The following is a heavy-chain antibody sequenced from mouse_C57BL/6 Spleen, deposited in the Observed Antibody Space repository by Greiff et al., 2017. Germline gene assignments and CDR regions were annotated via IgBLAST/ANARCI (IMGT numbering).Heavy chain of an antibody. CDR3: ARNGGGMDY. CDR2: IWSGGST. V-gene: IGHV2-2*01. J-gene: IGHJ4*01. CDR1: GFSLTSYG. Sequence: VMLVESGPGLVQPSQSLSITCTVSGFSLTSYGVHWVRQSPGKGLEWLGVIWSGGSTDYNAAFISRLSISKDNSTRQVFFTMHSLQADDTAIYYCARNGGGMDYWGQGTSVTVST.